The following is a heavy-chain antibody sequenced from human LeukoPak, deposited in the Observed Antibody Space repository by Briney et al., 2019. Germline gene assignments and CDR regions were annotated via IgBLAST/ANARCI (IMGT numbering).Heavy chain of an antibody. D-gene: IGHD6-13*01. CDR1: GFTFSSYS. CDR2: ISSSSSYI. V-gene: IGHV3-21*01. CDR3: ARSFGSSWYFDY. Sequence: GGSLRLSCAASGFTFSSYSMNWVRQAPGKGLEWVSSISSSSSYIYYADSVKGRFTIPRDNAKNSLYLQMNSLRAEDTAVYYCARSFGSSWYFDYWGQGTLVTVSS. J-gene: IGHJ4*02.